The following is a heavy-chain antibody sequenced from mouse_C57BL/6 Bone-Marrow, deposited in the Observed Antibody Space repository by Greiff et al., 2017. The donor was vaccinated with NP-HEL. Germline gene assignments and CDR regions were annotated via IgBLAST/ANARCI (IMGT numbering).Heavy chain of an antibody. D-gene: IGHD4-1*01. V-gene: IGHV1-19*01. Sequence: VQLQQSGPVLVKPGASVKMSCKASGYTFTDYYMNWVKQSHGKSLEWIGVINPYNGGTSYNQKFKGKATLTVDKSSSTAYMELNSLTSEDSAVYYCATNWDGAYAMDYWGQGTSVTVSS. CDR3: ATNWDGAYAMDY. CDR1: GYTFTDYY. J-gene: IGHJ4*01. CDR2: INPYNGGT.